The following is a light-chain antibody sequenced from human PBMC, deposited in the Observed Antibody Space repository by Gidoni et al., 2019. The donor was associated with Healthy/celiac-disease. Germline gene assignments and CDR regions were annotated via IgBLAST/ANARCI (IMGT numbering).Light chain of an antibody. CDR3: CSYAGSSWV. V-gene: IGLV2-23*02. CDR1: SSDVGSYNL. CDR2: EVS. Sequence: QSALTQPASVSGSPGQSITISCTGTSSDVGSYNLVSVYQQHPGKAPKLMIYEVSKRPSGVSNRCSGSKSGNTASMTISGRQAEDEADYYCCSYAGSSWVFGGGTKLTVL. J-gene: IGLJ3*02.